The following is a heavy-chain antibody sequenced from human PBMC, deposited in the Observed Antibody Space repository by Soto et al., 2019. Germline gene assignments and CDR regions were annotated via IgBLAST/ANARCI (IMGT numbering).Heavy chain of an antibody. CDR2: SNPGNGST. CDR1: GYIFAIYA. J-gene: IGHJ5*02. V-gene: IGHV1-3*01. D-gene: IGHD3-10*01. Sequence: QVQLGQTGAGMKRPGASVTVSWTASGYIFAIYAMQWVRQAPGHGLEWMGWSNPGNGSTKYSKKFQVRLNITRDTSAHTISIERSHATCIATAMYYRTMVVRFISGSGDHWFDPWAQGTPFSVSS. CDR3: TMVVRFISGSGDHWFDP.